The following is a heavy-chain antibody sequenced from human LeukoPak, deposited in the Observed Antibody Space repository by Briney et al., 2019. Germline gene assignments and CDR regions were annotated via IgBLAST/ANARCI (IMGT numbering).Heavy chain of an antibody. CDR3: AKDRSGWKLVYYFDY. J-gene: IGHJ4*02. D-gene: IGHD4-23*01. Sequence: RGSLRLSCAASGFTLSYYWMHWVRQAPGKGLEWVANIKQDGTEKHYVDTVKGRFTISRDNAKNSLHLQMNSLRAEDTAVYYCAKDRSGWKLVYYFDYWGQGTLVTVSS. CDR2: IKQDGTEK. V-gene: IGHV3-7*01. CDR1: GFTLSYYW.